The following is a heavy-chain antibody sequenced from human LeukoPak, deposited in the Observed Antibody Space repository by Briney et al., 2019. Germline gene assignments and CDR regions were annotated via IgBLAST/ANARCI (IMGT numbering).Heavy chain of an antibody. CDR3: ARVGSIAAAGTPDY. V-gene: IGHV3-21*04. Sequence: GGSLRLSCAASGFTFSTYSMNWVRQAPGKGLEWVSSISSSGTYIYYADSLKGRFTISRDNAENSLYLQVNSLRAEDTAVYYCARVGSIAAAGTPDYWGQGTLVTVSS. CDR2: ISSSGTYI. CDR1: GFTFSTYS. J-gene: IGHJ4*02. D-gene: IGHD6-13*01.